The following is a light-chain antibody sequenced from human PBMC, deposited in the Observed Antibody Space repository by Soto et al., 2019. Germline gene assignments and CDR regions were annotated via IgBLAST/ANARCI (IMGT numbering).Light chain of an antibody. V-gene: IGLV2-14*01. J-gene: IGLJ2*01. CDR3: TSYTSSSTL. CDR2: EVS. CDR1: SSDVGGSNF. Sequence: QSALTQPASVSGSPGQSITISCTGTSSDVGGSNFVSWYQQHPGKAPKLMIYEVSNRPSGVSSRFSGSKSGNTASLTISGLQPEDEADYYCTSYTSSSTLFGGGTKLTVL.